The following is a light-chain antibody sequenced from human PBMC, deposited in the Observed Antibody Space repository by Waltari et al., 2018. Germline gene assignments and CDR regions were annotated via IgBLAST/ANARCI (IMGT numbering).Light chain of an antibody. J-gene: IGKJ2*01. CDR1: QDISNY. V-gene: IGKV1-33*01. Sequence: DIQMTQSPSSLSASVGDRVTITCQASQDISNYLNWYLQKPGKAPKLLIYDASNLETGVPSRFSGSGSGTDFTFTISSLQPEDIATYYCQQYDNPMYTFGQGTKLEIK. CDR2: DAS. CDR3: QQYDNPMYT.